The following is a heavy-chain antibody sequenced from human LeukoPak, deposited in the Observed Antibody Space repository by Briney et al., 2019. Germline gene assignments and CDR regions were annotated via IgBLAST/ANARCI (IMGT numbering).Heavy chain of an antibody. CDR3: TRGTNDYGGIERKKPFDY. CDR1: GFTFSSYW. J-gene: IGHJ4*02. V-gene: IGHV3-30-3*01. CDR2: ISYDGSNK. D-gene: IGHD4-23*01. Sequence: PGGSLRLSCAASGFTFSSYWMHWVRQAPGKGLEWVAVISYDGSNKYYVDSVKGRFTISRDNSKNTLYLQMSSLRAEDTAVYYCTRGTNDYGGIERKKPFDYWGQGTLVTVSS.